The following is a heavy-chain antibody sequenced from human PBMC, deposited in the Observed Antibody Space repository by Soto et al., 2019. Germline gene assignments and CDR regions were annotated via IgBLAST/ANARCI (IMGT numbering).Heavy chain of an antibody. CDR1: SGSISSSNW. J-gene: IGHJ6*03. Sequence: SETLSLTCAVSSGSISSSNWWSWVRQPPGKGLEWIGEIYHSGSTNYNPSLKSRVTISVDKSKNQFSLKLSSVTAADTAVYYCARKGYSGYEEHYYYYYMDVWGKGTTVTVSS. D-gene: IGHD5-12*01. V-gene: IGHV4-4*02. CDR3: ARKGYSGYEEHYYYYYMDV. CDR2: IYHSGST.